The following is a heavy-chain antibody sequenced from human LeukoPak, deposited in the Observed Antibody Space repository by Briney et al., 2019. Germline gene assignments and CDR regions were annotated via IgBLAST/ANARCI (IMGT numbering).Heavy chain of an antibody. Sequence: GESLNTSCKCSEYSFTSYWSGWVRQIPGKGLGWVGIIYPDDSDTRYSPSFQGQVTISADKSITTAYLQWSSLKASDTAMYYCARRCGWVKNRYYFDYWGQGTLVTVSS. CDR2: IYPDDSDT. J-gene: IGHJ4*02. V-gene: IGHV5-51*01. CDR1: EYSFTSYW. CDR3: ARRCGWVKNRYYFDY. D-gene: IGHD5-12*01.